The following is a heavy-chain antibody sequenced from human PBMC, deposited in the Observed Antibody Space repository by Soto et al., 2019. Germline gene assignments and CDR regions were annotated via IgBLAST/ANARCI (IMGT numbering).Heavy chain of an antibody. CDR1: GVTYECNS. Sequence: SVNASCKEPGVTYECNSRRSLHHDPGQGLEWMGGIIPIFGTANYAQKFQGRVTITADESTSTAYMELSSLRSEDTVVYYCASVGLSSSRAFDIWGQGTMVTVSS. V-gene: IGHV1-69*13. CDR2: IIPIFGTA. J-gene: IGHJ3*02. D-gene: IGHD6-6*01. CDR3: ASVGLSSSRAFDI.